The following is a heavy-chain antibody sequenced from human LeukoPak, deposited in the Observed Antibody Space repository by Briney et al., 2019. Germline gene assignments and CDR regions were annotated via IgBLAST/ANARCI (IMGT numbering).Heavy chain of an antibody. V-gene: IGHV3-23*01. Sequence: GGSLRLSCAASGFTFSSYAMSWVRQAPGKGLEWVSAISGSGGSTYYADSVKGRFTISRDNSRNTLYLQMNSLRAGDTAVYYCAKDMGSPNYYGSGSYTFDYWGQGSLVTVSS. CDR3: AKDMGSPNYYGSGSYTFDY. J-gene: IGHJ4*02. D-gene: IGHD3-10*01. CDR2: ISGSGGST. CDR1: GFTFSSYA.